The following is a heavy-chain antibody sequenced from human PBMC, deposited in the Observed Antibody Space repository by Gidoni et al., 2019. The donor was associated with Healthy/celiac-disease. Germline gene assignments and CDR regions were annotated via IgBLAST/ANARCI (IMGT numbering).Heavy chain of an antibody. V-gene: IGHV3-64D*06. CDR2: ISSNGGST. D-gene: IGHD5-12*01. Sequence: EVQLVESGGGLVQPGGSLRLSCSASGFTFSSYAMHWVRQAPGKVLEDVSAISSNGGSTYYADSVKGRFTSSRDNSKNTLYLQMISLRAEDKAVYYCLKGGYGGYDVGLVFDYWGQGTLVTVSS. CDR3: LKGGYGGYDVGLVFDY. CDR1: GFTFSSYA. J-gene: IGHJ4*02.